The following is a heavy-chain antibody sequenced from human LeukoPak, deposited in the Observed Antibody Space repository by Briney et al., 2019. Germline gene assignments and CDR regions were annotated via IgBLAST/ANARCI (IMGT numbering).Heavy chain of an antibody. CDR1: GFTFSSYA. J-gene: IGHJ5*02. CDR3: AREGPERSFDP. CDR2: ISSNGGST. Sequence: GGSLRLSCAASGFTFSSYAMHWVRQAPGKGLEYVSAISSNGGSTYYANSVKGRFTISRDNSKNTLYLQMGSLRAEDMAVYYCAREGPERSFDPWGQGTLVTVSS. V-gene: IGHV3-64*01.